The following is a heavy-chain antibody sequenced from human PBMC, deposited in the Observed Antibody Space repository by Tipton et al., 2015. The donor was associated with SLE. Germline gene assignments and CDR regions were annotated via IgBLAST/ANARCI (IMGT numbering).Heavy chain of an antibody. Sequence: SLRLSCAASGFTFSSYNMNWVRQAPGKGLEWVSSISSSSSYIYYADSVKGRFTISRDNTKNSLHLQMNSLRAEDTAVYYCARDWATNMVMYYFDHWGQGTLVSVSS. CDR2: ISSSSSYI. J-gene: IGHJ4*02. CDR3: ARDWATNMVMYYFDH. D-gene: IGHD2-21*01. V-gene: IGHV3-21*01. CDR1: GFTFSSYN.